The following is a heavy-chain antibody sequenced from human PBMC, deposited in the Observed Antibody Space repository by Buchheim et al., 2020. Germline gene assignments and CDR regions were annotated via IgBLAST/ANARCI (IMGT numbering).Heavy chain of an antibody. Sequence: EVQLVESGGGLVQPGGSLRLSCAASGFTFSSYWMGWVRQAPGEGLEWVANIKQDGREIYYVDSVKGRFTISRDNAKNSLYLQMNSLRAEDMAVYYCARAYGSESYYPPFDNWGQGTL. J-gene: IGHJ4*02. CDR3: ARAYGSESYYPPFDN. CDR1: GFTFSSYW. CDR2: IKQDGREI. V-gene: IGHV3-7*01. D-gene: IGHD3-10*01.